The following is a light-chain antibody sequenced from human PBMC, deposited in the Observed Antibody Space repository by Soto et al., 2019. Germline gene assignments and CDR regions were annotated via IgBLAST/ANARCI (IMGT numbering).Light chain of an antibody. V-gene: IGKV1-5*01. CDR2: DAS. Sequence: IRMTQSPSSFSASTGDRVTITCRASQSISSWLAWYQQKPGKAPKLLIYDASSLESGVPSRFSGSGSGTEFTLTISSLQPDDFATYYCQQYNSYPWTFGQGTKGDIK. CDR3: QQYNSYPWT. J-gene: IGKJ1*01. CDR1: QSISSW.